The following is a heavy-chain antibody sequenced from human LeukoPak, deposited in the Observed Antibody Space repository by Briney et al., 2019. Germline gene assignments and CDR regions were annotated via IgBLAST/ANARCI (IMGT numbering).Heavy chain of an antibody. CDR1: GFSISAFE. CDR2: ILSSGSAI. Sequence: SGGCLRLSCTVSGFSISAFEMNWVRQAPGKGLEWVSQILSSGSAIYYADSVKGRFTHSTDNAKNSLYLQMSSLRVEDTAVYYCAKRFDSWGQGTLVTVPS. D-gene: IGHD5-24*01. J-gene: IGHJ4*02. CDR3: AKRFDS. V-gene: IGHV3-48*03.